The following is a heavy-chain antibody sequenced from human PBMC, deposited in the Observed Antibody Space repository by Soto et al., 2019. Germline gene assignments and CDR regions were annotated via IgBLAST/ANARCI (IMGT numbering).Heavy chain of an antibody. D-gene: IGHD6-19*01. J-gene: IGHJ4*02. CDR3: AILSGIAVAGLIQGKDDQ. CDR1: GYSFTSYW. CDR2: IDPSNSYT. Sequence: PGESLKISCKGSGYSFTSYWIGWVRQTPGKGLEWMGRIDPSNSYTYYNPSFQGHVTISADKSISTAYLQWSSLKASDSAVYYCAILSGIAVAGLIQGKDDQWGQGTLVTVSS. V-gene: IGHV5-10-1*01.